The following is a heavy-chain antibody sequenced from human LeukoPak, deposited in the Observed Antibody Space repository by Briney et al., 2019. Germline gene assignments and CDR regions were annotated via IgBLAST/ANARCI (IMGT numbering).Heavy chain of an antibody. CDR3: AKGGGIHVSFDY. CDR2: IYSGGTT. V-gene: IGHV3-66*01. CDR1: GFTVSSNY. J-gene: IGHJ4*02. D-gene: IGHD3-16*01. Sequence: PGGSLRLSCAASGFTVSSNYMSWVRQAPGKGLEWVSVIYSGGTTYYADSVKGRFAISRDNSKNTLFLQMNSLIAEDTAVYYCAKGGGIHVSFDYWGQGTLVTVSS.